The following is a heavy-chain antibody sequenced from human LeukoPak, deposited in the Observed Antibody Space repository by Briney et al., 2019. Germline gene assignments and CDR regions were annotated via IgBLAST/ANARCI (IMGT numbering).Heavy chain of an antibody. CDR3: ATPAESSAWYGPDY. CDR1: GFTFSSYG. V-gene: IGHV3-23*01. J-gene: IGHJ4*02. Sequence: GGTLRLSCAASGFTFSSYGMSWVRQAPGKGLEWVSATSGSGGTTYYADSVKGRFTISRDNSKNTLYLQLTSLKAEDTAVYYCATPAESSAWYGPDYWGQGTLVTVSS. D-gene: IGHD6-19*01. CDR2: TSGSGGTT.